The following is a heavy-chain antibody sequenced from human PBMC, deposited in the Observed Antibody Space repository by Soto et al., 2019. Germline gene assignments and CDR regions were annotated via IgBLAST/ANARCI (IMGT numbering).Heavy chain of an antibody. D-gene: IGHD2-15*01. J-gene: IGHJ4*02. V-gene: IGHV1-2*04. CDR2: INPNSGGT. CDR1: GYTFTGYY. CDR3: ARDLDCSGGSCAQGGYFDY. Sequence: GASVKVSCKASGYTFTGYYMHWVRQAPGQGLEWMGWINPNSGGTNYAQKFQGWVTMTRDTSISTAYMELSRLRSDDTAVYYCARDLDCSGGSCAQGGYFDYWGQGTLVTVSS.